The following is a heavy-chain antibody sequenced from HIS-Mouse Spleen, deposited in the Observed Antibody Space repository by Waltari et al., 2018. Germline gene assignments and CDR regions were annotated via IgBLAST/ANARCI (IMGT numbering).Heavy chain of an antibody. CDR1: GGSFRGYY. CDR2: INHSGST. V-gene: IGHV4-34*01. D-gene: IGHD3-22*01. CDR3: AREGSSGYYYSYWYFDL. J-gene: IGHJ2*01. Sequence: QVQLQQWGAGLLKPSETLSLTCAVYGGSFRGYYWSWLRRPPGKGLEWIGEINHSGSTNYNPSLKSRVTISVDTSKNQFSLKLSSVTAADTAVYYCAREGSSGYYYSYWYFDLWGRGTLVTVSS.